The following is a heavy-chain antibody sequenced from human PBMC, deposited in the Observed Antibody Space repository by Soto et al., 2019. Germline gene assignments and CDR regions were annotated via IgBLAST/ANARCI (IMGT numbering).Heavy chain of an antibody. J-gene: IGHJ6*02. CDR2: VFSSGST. CDR1: GGAISSYY. V-gene: IGHV4-4*07. CDR3: ARVAFSYFGMDV. D-gene: IGHD3-3*02. Sequence: SETLSLTCSVPGGAISSYYLSWVRQPAGKGLEWIGRVFSSGSTNYNASLKSRVTMSIDTSKNEVSLTLRSVTAADTAVYYCARVAFSYFGMDVWGPGTTVTVSS.